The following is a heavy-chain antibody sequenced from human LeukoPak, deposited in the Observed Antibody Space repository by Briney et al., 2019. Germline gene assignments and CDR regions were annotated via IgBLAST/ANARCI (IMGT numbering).Heavy chain of an antibody. V-gene: IGHV3-21*01. CDR3: ARASIGGIAVAGALNWFDP. Sequence: PGGSLRLSCAASGFTFSSYSMNWVRQAPGKGLEWVSSISSSSSYIYYADSVKGRFTISRDNAKNSLYLQMNSLRAEDTAVYYCARASIGGIAVAGALNWFDPWGQGTLDTVSS. CDR1: GFTFSSYS. J-gene: IGHJ5*02. D-gene: IGHD6-19*01. CDR2: ISSSSSYI.